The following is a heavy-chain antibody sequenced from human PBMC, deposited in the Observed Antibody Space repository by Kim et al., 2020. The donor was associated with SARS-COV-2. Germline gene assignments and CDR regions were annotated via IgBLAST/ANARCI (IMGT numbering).Heavy chain of an antibody. D-gene: IGHD6-19*01. V-gene: IGHV3-9*01. Sequence: VRGRFNISRDNAKNSLYLQMNSLRAEDTALYYCAKDTKPGRSGWYNWFDPWGQGTLVTVSS. CDR3: AKDTKPGRSGWYNWFDP. J-gene: IGHJ5*02.